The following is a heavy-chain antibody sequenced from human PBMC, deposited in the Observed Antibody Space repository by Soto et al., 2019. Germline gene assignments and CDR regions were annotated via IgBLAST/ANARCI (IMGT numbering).Heavy chain of an antibody. CDR1: GFTFDDYT. V-gene: IGHV3-43*01. Sequence: GGSLRLSCAASGFTFDDYTMHWVRQAPGKGLEWVSLISWGGGSTYYADSVKGRFTISRDNSKNTLYLQMTSLRAEDTAVYYCAKDRERIQLGYYYGMDVWGQGTTVTVSS. CDR3: AKDRERIQLGYYYGMDV. CDR2: ISWGGGST. D-gene: IGHD5-18*01. J-gene: IGHJ6*02.